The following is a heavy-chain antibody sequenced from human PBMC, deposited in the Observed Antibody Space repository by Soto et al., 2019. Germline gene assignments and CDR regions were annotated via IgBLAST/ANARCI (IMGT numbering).Heavy chain of an antibody. D-gene: IGHD3-10*01. Sequence: QVQLVQSGAEVKKPGASVKVSCKTSGYTFTSYGFSWVRQAPGQGLEWMGWISAYNGNTNYAQQLQGRVTMTTDKSASSAYLVRRSLRSGDPSLSYSAAPLSYLYGLDYWCQGTLVTGSS. CDR1: GYTFTSYG. V-gene: IGHV1-18*01. CDR3: AAPLSYLYGLDY. CDR2: ISAYNGNT. J-gene: IGHJ4*02.